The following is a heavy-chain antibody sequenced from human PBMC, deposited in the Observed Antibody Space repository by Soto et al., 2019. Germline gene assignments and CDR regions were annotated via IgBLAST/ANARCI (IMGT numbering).Heavy chain of an antibody. CDR1: GFTFRSYG. CDR3: GKDTLDCSGGDCPLYYYYGMDV. J-gene: IGHJ6*02. D-gene: IGHD2-15*01. Sequence: QVQLVESGGGVVQPGTSLRLSCAASGFTFRSYGMHWVRQAPGKGLEWLAVISNDGSNKYLADSVKGRLALSRDNSRNTLYLQINSLRFEDTAVYYCGKDTLDCSGGDCPLYYYYGMDVWGQGTTVTVSS. CDR2: ISNDGSNK. V-gene: IGHV3-30*18.